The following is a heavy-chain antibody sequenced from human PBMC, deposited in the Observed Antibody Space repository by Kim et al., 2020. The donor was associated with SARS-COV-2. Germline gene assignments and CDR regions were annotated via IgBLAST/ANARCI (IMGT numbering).Heavy chain of an antibody. CDR3: ARGRGIDIAAAGTGWDY. J-gene: IGHJ4*02. V-gene: IGHV1-69*13. D-gene: IGHD6-13*01. CDR2: IIPIFGTA. Sequence: SVKVSCKASGGTFSSYAISWVRQAPGQGLEWMGGIIPIFGTANYAQKFQGRVTITADESTSTAYMELSSLRSEDTAVYYCARGRGIDIAAAGTGWDYWGQGTLVTVSS. CDR1: GGTFSSYA.